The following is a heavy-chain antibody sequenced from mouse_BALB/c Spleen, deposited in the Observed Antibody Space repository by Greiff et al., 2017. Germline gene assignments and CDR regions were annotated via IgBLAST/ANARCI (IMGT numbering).Heavy chain of an antibody. V-gene: IGHV1-9*01. CDR1: GYTFSSYW. CDR2: ILPGSGST. Sequence: VQLQQSGAELMKPGASVKISCKATGYTFSSYWIEWVKQRPGHGLEWIGEILPGSGSTNYNEKFKGKATFTADTSSNTAYMQLSSLTSEDSAVYFCARGGGLYYALDYWGQGTTLTVSS. J-gene: IGHJ2*01. D-gene: IGHD2-1*01. CDR3: ARGGGLYYALDY.